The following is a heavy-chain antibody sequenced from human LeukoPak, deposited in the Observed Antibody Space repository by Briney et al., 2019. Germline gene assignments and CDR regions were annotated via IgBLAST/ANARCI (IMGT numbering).Heavy chain of an antibody. CDR2: INPNSGGT. D-gene: IGHD2-15*01. J-gene: IGHJ5*02. Sequence: ASVKVSCKASGYTFTGYYMHWVRQAPGQGLEWMGWINPNSGGTNYAQKFQGRVTMTRDTSISTAYMELSRLRSDDTAVYYCARGGPGYCSGGSCYRNDNWFDPWGQGTLVTVSS. CDR1: GYTFTGYY. V-gene: IGHV1-2*02. CDR3: ARGGPGYCSGGSCYRNDNWFDP.